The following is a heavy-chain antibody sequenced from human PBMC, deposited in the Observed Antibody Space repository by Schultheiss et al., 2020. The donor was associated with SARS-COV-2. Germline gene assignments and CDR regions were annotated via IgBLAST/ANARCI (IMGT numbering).Heavy chain of an antibody. J-gene: IGHJ4*02. CDR2: IGATGSI. Sequence: GESLKISCGASGFSFSTYDVQWVRQAIGKGLEWVSVIGATGSIYYHASVKGRFNISRDNAKSSLYLQMNSLRVDDTAVYFCARVARGGRGLDYWGQGTLVTVAS. V-gene: IGHV3-13*01. CDR1: GFSFSTYD. CDR3: ARVARGGRGLDY. D-gene: IGHD2-15*01.